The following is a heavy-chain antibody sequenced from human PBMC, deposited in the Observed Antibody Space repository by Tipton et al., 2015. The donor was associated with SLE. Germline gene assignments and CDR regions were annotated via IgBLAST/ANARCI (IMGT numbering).Heavy chain of an antibody. J-gene: IGHJ3*02. CDR3: ARGGHYYGSGSPDVFDI. CDR2: ISSSSSYI. V-gene: IGHV3-21*03. CDR1: GFTFSSYS. Sequence: GSLRLSCAASGFTFSSYSMNWVRQAPGKGLEWVSSISSSSSYIYYADSVKGRFTISRDNAKNSLYLQMNSLRAEDTAVYYCARGGHYYGSGSPDVFDIWGQGTMVTVSS. D-gene: IGHD3-10*01.